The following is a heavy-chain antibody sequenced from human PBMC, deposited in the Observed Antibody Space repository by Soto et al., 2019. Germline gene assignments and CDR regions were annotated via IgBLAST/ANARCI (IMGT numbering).Heavy chain of an antibody. Sequence: GGSLRLSCAASGFTFSTYWMSWVRQAPGKGLEWVATISGTGGSTYYADSVKGRFTISRDNSKDTLYLQMNSLRVEDTAIYYCAKDRLGGNFDYWGQGTQVTVSS. V-gene: IGHV3-23*01. CDR2: ISGTGGST. CDR3: AKDRLGGNFDY. CDR1: GFTFSTYW. J-gene: IGHJ4*02.